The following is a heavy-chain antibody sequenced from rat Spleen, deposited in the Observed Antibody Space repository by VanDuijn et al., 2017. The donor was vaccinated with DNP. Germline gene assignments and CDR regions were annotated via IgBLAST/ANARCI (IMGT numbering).Heavy chain of an antibody. J-gene: IGHJ2*01. CDR1: GFTFSNYY. D-gene: IGHD1-3*01. Sequence: EVQLVESGGGLVQPGGSMKLSCAASGFTFSNYYMAWVRQAPKKGLEWVASISYEGSGTYYGDSVKGRFTISRDNAKSTLYLQMDSLRSEDTATYYCASSIFNYGTAPPYWGQGVMVTVSS. CDR3: ASSIFNYGTAPPY. CDR2: ISYEGSGT. V-gene: IGHV5-22*01.